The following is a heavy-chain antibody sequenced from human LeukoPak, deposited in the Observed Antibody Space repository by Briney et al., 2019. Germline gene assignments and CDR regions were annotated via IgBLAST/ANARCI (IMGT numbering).Heavy chain of an antibody. V-gene: IGHV3-23*01. J-gene: IGHJ6*02. CDR1: GFSFSSYA. CDR3: AKVGVYGSGNYYYCMDV. D-gene: IGHD3-10*01. CDR2: ISGSGGST. Sequence: PGGSLRLSCAASGFSFSSYAMSWVRQAPGKGLEWASGISGSGGSTYYADSVKGRFTISRDNSKNTLYLQMNSLRAEDTAVYYCAKVGVYGSGNYYYCMDVWGQGTTVTVSS.